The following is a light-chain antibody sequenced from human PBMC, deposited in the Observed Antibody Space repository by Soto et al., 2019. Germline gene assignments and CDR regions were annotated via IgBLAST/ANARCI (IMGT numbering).Light chain of an antibody. CDR2: DVS. J-gene: IGLJ2*01. V-gene: IGLV2-14*01. CDR1: SSDVGGYNY. Sequence: QSVLTQPASVSGSPGQLITISCTGTSSDVGGYNYVSWYQQHPGKAPKLMIYDVSNRPSGVSNRFSGSKSGNTASLTISGLQAEDDADYYCSSYTSSSTLLVFGGGTQLTVL. CDR3: SSYTSSSTLLV.